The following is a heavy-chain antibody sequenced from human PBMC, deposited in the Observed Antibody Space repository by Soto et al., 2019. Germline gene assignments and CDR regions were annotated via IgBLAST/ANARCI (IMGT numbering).Heavy chain of an antibody. CDR2: IYYSGST. CDR3: ARQKVGPRGSGSYYYYYYMDV. V-gene: IGHV4-39*01. J-gene: IGHJ6*03. D-gene: IGHD3-10*01. CDR1: GGSISSSSYY. Sequence: PSETLSLTCTVSGGSISSSSYYWGWIRQPPGKGLEWIGSIYYSGSTYYNPSLKSRVTISVDTSKNQFSLKLSSVTAADTAVYYCARQKVGPRGSGSYYYYYYMDVWGKGTTVTVS.